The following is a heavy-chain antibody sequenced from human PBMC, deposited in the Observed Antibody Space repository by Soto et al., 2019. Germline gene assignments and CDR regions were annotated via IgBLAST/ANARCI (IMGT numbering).Heavy chain of an antibody. Sequence: PGESLKISCKGSGYSFTNYWIGWVRQVPGKGLEWMGIIYPGDSDTKYGPSFQGQVTISADKSISTAYLQWGSLKASDTAVYYCARRGGGYYYYYGMDVWGQGTTVTVSS. J-gene: IGHJ6*02. CDR3: ARRGGGYYYYYGMDV. V-gene: IGHV5-51*01. D-gene: IGHD2-15*01. CDR2: IYPGDSDT. CDR1: GYSFTNYW.